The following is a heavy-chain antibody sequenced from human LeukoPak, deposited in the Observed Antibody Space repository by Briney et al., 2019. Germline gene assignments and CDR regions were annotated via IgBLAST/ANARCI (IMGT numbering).Heavy chain of an antibody. Sequence: GGSLRLSCAASGFTFSSYAMNWVRQAPGRGLEWVSAVDRSSDSTYYAESVKGRLTVSRDNSKSTLFLEMNSLRAEDTAVYYCTRGHHGLEYWGQGTLVTVSS. V-gene: IGHV3-23*01. CDR2: VDRSSDST. CDR1: GFTFSSYA. D-gene: IGHD1-14*01. CDR3: TRGHHGLEY. J-gene: IGHJ4*02.